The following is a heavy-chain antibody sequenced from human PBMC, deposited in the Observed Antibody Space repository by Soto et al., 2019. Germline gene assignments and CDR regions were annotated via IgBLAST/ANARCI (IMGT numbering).Heavy chain of an antibody. CDR2: ISGSGGST. J-gene: IGHJ4*02. CDR3: AKLRFWSGQEDYFDY. Sequence: EVQLLESGGGLVQPGGSLRLSCAASGFTFSSYAMSWVRQAPGKGLEWVSAISGSGGSTYYADSVKGRFTISRDNSKNTLYLQMNSMRAEDTAVYYCAKLRFWSGQEDYFDYWGQGTLVTVSS. D-gene: IGHD3-3*01. V-gene: IGHV3-23*01. CDR1: GFTFSSYA.